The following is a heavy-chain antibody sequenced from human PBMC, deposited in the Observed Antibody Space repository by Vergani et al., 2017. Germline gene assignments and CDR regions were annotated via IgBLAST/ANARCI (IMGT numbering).Heavy chain of an antibody. CDR2: IYYSGST. V-gene: IGHV4-59*01. Sequence: QVQLQESGPGLVKPSEILSLTCTVSGGPISSYYWSWIRQPPGKGLEWIGYIYYSGSTNYNPSLKSRVTISVDTSKNQFSLKLSSVTAADTAVDYCAGVLSPGAFDIWGQGTMVTVSS. CDR3: AGVLSPGAFDI. CDR1: GGPISSYY. J-gene: IGHJ3*02.